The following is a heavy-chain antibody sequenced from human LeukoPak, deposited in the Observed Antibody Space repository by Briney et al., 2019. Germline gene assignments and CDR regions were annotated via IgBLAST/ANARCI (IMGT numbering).Heavy chain of an antibody. CDR3: AREAEEAFDY. CDR2: IGGSSTSI. CDR1: GFTFRSYS. V-gene: IGHV3-21*01. Sequence: GGSLRLSCAATGFTFRSYSMNWVRQAPGKGLEWVSSIGGSSTSIYYADSVKGRFTISRDNAKNPLYLQMNRLRAEDTAVYFCAREAEEAFDYWGQGTLVTVSS. J-gene: IGHJ4*02.